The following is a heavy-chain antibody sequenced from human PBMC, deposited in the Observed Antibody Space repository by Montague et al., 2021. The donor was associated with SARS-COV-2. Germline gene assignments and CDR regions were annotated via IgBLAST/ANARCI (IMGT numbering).Heavy chain of an antibody. V-gene: IGHV4-39*01. D-gene: IGHD3-3*01. CDR3: ARKTSRGLTIFGVVTASYCFDY. CDR2: IYYSGST. Sequence: SDTLSLTCTVSGGSISSSSYFWGWIRQPPGKGLEWIGSIYYSGSTYYNPSLKSRVTMSVDTSKNQFSLKLSSVTAADTAVFYCARKTSRGLTIFGVVTASYCFDYWGQGTLVTVSS. CDR1: GGSISSSSYF. J-gene: IGHJ4*02.